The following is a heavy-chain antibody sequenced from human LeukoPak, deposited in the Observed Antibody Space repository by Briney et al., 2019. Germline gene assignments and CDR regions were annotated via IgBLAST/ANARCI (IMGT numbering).Heavy chain of an antibody. Sequence: PSETPSLTCAVSGGSFSGYYWSWIRQPPGKGLEWIWEINHSGSTNYNPSLKSRVTISVDTSKNQFSLKLSSVIAADTAVYYCARVHFFVVAPYYYYMDVWGKGTTVTVSS. V-gene: IGHV4-34*01. J-gene: IGHJ6*03. CDR1: GGSFSGYY. CDR2: INHSGST. CDR3: ARVHFFVVAPYYYYMDV. D-gene: IGHD3-3*01.